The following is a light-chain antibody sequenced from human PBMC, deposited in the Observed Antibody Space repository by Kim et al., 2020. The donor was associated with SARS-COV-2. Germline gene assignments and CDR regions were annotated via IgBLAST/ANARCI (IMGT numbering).Light chain of an antibody. V-gene: IGLV3-1*01. CDR3: QAWDSSTVV. CDR2: QDS. Sequence: SYELTQPPSVSVSPGQTASITCSGDKLGDKYACWYQQKPGQSPVLVIYQDSKRPSGIPERFSGSNSGNTATLTISGTQAMDEADYYCQAWDSSTVVFGVGTHLTVL. CDR1: KLGDKY. J-gene: IGLJ2*01.